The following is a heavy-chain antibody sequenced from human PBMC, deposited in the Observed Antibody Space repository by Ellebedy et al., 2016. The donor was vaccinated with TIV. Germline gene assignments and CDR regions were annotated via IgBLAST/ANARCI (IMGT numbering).Heavy chain of an antibody. V-gene: IGHV4-34*01. J-gene: IGHJ6*02. CDR3: ARGGAVADSYYHYALDV. CDR2: VNHFGAT. Sequence: MPSETLSLTCAVSGGSLFPYYWSWIRQSPGGGLEWVGEVNHFGATNYIPSLKSRVTISIDTSKNQLSLHLTSVTAADMGVYYCARGGAVADSYYHYALDVWGQGTTVTVSS. D-gene: IGHD6-19*01. CDR1: GGSLFPYY.